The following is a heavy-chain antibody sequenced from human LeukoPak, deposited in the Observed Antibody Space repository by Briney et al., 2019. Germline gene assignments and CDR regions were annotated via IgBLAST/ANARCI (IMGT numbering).Heavy chain of an antibody. D-gene: IGHD4-23*01. V-gene: IGHV4-34*01. CDR2: INHSGST. Sequence: PSETLYLTCAVYGGSFSGYYWSWIRQPPGKGLEWIGEINHSGSTNYNPSLKSRVTISVDTSKNQFSLTLSSVTAADTAVYYCARGLRWSRAGIDYWGQGTLVTVSS. CDR3: ARGLRWSRAGIDY. J-gene: IGHJ4*02. CDR1: GGSFSGYY.